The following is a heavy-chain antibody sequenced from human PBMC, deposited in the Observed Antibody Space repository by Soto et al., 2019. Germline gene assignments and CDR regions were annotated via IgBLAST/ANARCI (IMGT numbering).Heavy chain of an antibody. J-gene: IGHJ4*02. CDR3: ARSYGNFAY. D-gene: IGHD5-18*01. CDR2: ISYDGSNK. CDR1: GFTFSSYG. V-gene: IGHV3-30*03. Sequence: QVQLVESGGGVVQPGRSLRLSCAASGFTFSSYGMHWVRQAPGKGLEWVAVISYDGSNKYYADSVKGRFTTSRDNPKNTLYLQMNSLRAEDTAVYYCARSYGNFAYWGQGTLVTVSS.